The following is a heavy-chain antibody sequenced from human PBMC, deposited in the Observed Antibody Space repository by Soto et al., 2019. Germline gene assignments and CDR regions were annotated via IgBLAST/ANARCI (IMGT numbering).Heavy chain of an antibody. D-gene: IGHD6-13*01. CDR1: GFTFSSYG. CDR2: IWYDGSNK. J-gene: IGHJ4*02. Sequence: QVQLVESGGGVVQPGRSLRLSCAASGFTFSSYGMHWVRQAPGKGLEWVAVIWYDGSNKYYADSVKGRFTISRDNSKNTLYLQMNSLRAEDTAVYYCAREQSSSWPKGVDYWGQGTLVTVSS. V-gene: IGHV3-33*01. CDR3: AREQSSSWPKGVDY.